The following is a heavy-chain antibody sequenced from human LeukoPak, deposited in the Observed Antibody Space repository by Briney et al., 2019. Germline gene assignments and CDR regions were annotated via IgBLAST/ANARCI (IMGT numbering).Heavy chain of an antibody. CDR1: GGSISSYY. J-gene: IGHJ3*02. CDR2: IYYSGST. CDR3: ARAQTTVTQGPDAFDI. D-gene: IGHD4-17*01. Sequence: PSETLSLTCTVSGGSISSYYWSWIRQPPGKGLEWIGYIYYSGSTNYNPSLKSRVTISVDTSKNQFSLKLSSVTAADTAVYYCARAQTTVTQGPDAFDIWGQGTIVTVSS. V-gene: IGHV4-59*01.